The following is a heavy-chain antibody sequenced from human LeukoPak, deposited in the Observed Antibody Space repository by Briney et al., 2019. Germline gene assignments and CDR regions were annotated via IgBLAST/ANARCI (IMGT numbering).Heavy chain of an antibody. D-gene: IGHD6-6*01. J-gene: IGHJ5*02. V-gene: IGHV3-21*01. CDR3: ARDLLFKAARPPKFDP. CDR1: GFTFSSYS. Sequence: PGGSLRLSCAASGFTFSSYSMNWVRQAPGKGLEWVSSISSSSSYIYYADSVKGRFTISRDNAKNSLYLQMNSLRAEGTAVYYCARDLLFKAARPPKFDPWGQGTLVTVSS. CDR2: ISSSSSYI.